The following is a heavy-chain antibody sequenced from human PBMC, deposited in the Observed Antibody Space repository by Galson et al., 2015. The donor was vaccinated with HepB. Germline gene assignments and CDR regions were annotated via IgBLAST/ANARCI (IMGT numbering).Heavy chain of an antibody. CDR2: INSDGSST. V-gene: IGHV3-74*01. D-gene: IGHD2-2*01. Sequence: SLRLSCAASGFSFSTYWMHWVRQAPGKGLVWVSRINSDGSSTSYADSVKGRFTISRDNAKNTLYLQMNSLRAEDTAVYYCARGLRHCSSTRCYGGYYFDYWGEGAVVTFSS. J-gene: IGHJ4*02. CDR3: ARGLRHCSSTRCYGGYYFDY. CDR1: GFSFSTYW.